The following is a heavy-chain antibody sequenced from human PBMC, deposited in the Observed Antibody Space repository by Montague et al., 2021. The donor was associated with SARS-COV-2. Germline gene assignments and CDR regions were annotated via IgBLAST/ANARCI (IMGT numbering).Heavy chain of an antibody. D-gene: IGHD2-21*01. CDR3: ARQGGDIVVVIAIRGPYYFDY. J-gene: IGHJ4*02. CDR1: GGSISSSSYY. Sequence: SETLSLTCTVSGGSISSSSYYWGWIRQPPGKGLEWIGYIYYSGSTYYNPSLKSRVTISVDTSKNQFSLKLSSVTAADTAVYYCARQGGDIVVVIAIRGPYYFDYWGQGTLVTVSS. CDR2: IYYSGST. V-gene: IGHV4-39*01.